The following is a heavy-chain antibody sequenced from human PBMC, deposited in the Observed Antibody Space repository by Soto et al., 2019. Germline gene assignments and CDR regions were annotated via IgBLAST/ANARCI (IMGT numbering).Heavy chain of an antibody. V-gene: IGHV5-51*01. Sequence: PGESLKISSKGSGYSFTNYWVGWVRQMPGKGLEWVAIIYPGDSQTRYSPSFQGQVTISVDRSIDTAHLQWSSLKASDTAIYFCARYSSGNGPDYWGQGTMVTVSS. D-gene: IGHD6-13*01. CDR3: ARYSSGNGPDY. J-gene: IGHJ4*02. CDR2: IYPGDSQT. CDR1: GYSFTNYW.